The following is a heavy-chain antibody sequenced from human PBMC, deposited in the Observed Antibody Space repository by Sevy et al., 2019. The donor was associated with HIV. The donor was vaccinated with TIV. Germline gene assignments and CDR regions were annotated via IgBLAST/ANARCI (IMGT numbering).Heavy chain of an antibody. Sequence: GGSLRLSCAASGFTFRSYAMNWVRQAPGKGLEWVSTIYGSGGTTYYADSVKGRFTISRENSENTLYLQMNSLRAEDTAVYFCAGGRYDSSGSFDAFDIWGQGTMVTVSS. V-gene: IGHV3-23*01. D-gene: IGHD3-22*01. CDR1: GFTFRSYA. CDR2: IYGSGGTT. CDR3: AGGRYDSSGSFDAFDI. J-gene: IGHJ3*02.